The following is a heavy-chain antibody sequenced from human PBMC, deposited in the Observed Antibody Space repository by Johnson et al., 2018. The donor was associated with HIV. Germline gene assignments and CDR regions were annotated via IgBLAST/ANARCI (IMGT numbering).Heavy chain of an antibody. CDR3: ARGYILTGYSGAFDI. J-gene: IGHJ3*02. V-gene: IGHV3-66*01. D-gene: IGHD3-9*01. Sequence: MLLVESGGGLVQPGRSLRLSCAASGFSVSSNYMSWVRQAPGKGLEWVSVIYSGGSTYHADSVKGRFTISRDNSKNTVYLQMNSRRAEETAVYYCARGYILTGYSGAFDIWGQGTMVTVSS. CDR1: GFSVSSNY. CDR2: IYSGGST.